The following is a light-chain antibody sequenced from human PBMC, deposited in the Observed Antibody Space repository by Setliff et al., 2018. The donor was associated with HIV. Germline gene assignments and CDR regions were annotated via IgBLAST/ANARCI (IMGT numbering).Light chain of an antibody. CDR3: SAYAGVGTV. CDR1: SSDVGTYRF. V-gene: IGLV2-23*02. CDR2: EVT. Sequence: QSALAQPASVSGSPGQSITISCTGTSSDVGTYRFVSWYQQHPGKVPKLMIYEVTTRPSGVSNRFSASKSGNTASLTISGLQAEDEADYYCSAYAGVGTVFGTGTKV. J-gene: IGLJ1*01.